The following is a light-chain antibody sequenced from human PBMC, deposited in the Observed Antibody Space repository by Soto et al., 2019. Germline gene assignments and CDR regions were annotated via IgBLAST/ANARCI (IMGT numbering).Light chain of an antibody. Sequence: DIVMTQSPDSLDVSLGERATINCKSSRSVMFSSNSKNALAWYQQRPGQAPKLLFYWASTRESGVPDRFSGSGSGTDFTLTISALQAEDVAVYYCQQYFVTPPTFGGGTKVEIK. CDR3: QQYFVTPPT. V-gene: IGKV4-1*01. CDR1: RSVMFSSNSKNA. J-gene: IGKJ4*01. CDR2: WAS.